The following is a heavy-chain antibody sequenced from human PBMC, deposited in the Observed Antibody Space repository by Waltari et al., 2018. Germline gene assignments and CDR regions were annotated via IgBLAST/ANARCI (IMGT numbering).Heavy chain of an antibody. J-gene: IGHJ4*02. Sequence: QLVASGGGLVLPGGSRRLSCRASGFSFTSSWMTWVRQAPGKGLEWVANIKRDASEKSYVGSVEGRFTISRDNAENSLYLQMNSLRVEDTAVYYCARDLMRVAGTLWGQGTLVTVSS. CDR1: GFSFTSSW. D-gene: IGHD6-13*01. V-gene: IGHV3-7*04. CDR2: IKRDASEK. CDR3: ARDLMRVAGTL.